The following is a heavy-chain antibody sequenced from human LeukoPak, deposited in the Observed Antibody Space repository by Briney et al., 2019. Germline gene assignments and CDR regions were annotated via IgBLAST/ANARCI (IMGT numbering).Heavy chain of an antibody. V-gene: IGHV3-23*01. Sequence: GGSLRLSCAASGFTFSSYAMNWVRQAPGRGLEWVSGISGSGGSTTYYADSVKCRFTISRDNSKNTLYLQTNSLRAKDTAVYYCARSVYSYDSSLDYWGQGTPVTVSS. CDR2: ISGSGGSTT. CDR3: ARSVYSYDSSLDY. CDR1: GFTFSSYA. D-gene: IGHD3-22*01. J-gene: IGHJ4*02.